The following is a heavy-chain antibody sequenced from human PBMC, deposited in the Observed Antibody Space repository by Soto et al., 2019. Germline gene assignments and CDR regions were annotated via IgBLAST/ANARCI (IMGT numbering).Heavy chain of an antibody. Sequence: GGSLRLSCAASGFIFSSSSMNWVRQAPGKGLEWISYISSSSSTINYADSVKGRFTISRDNSKNTVHLQMNSLRPEDTAVYYCAKDLTGPYDYWGQGTLVTVSS. CDR2: ISSSSSTI. J-gene: IGHJ4*02. CDR1: GFIFSSSS. V-gene: IGHV3-48*01. CDR3: AKDLTGPYDY. D-gene: IGHD3-9*01.